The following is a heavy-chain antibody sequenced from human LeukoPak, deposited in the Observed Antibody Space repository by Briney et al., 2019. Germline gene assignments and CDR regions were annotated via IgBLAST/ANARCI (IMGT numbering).Heavy chain of an antibody. CDR1: GFIFSSYG. J-gene: IGHJ4*02. D-gene: IGHD4-17*01. Sequence: PGGSLRLSCAASGFIFSSYGMHWVRQAPGKGLEWVAFIRYDGSNKYYADSVKGRFTISRDNSKNTLYLQMNSLRAEDTAVYYCAKQIYFTVTTDYWGQGTLVTVSS. V-gene: IGHV3-30*02. CDR2: IRYDGSNK. CDR3: AKQIYFTVTTDY.